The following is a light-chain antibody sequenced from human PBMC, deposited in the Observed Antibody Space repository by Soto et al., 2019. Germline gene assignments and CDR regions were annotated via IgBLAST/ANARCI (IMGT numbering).Light chain of an antibody. CDR2: AAS. CDR1: QSISNW. J-gene: IGKJ2*02. V-gene: IGKV1-5*01. CDR3: RQRSNWPGCT. Sequence: DIQMTQSPSTLSASVGDRVTITCRASQSISNWLAWYQQKPGKAPNLLIYAASSLQSGVPSRFSGSGSGTEFTLTISSLEPEDFAVYYCRQRSNWPGCTFGQGTKLEIK.